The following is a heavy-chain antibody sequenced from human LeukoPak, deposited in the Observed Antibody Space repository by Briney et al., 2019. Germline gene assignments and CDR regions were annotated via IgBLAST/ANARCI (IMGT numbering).Heavy chain of an antibody. J-gene: IGHJ5*02. CDR3: ARGTDWFDP. Sequence: GGTLRLSCAASGFTFSSYGMSWVRQAPGKGLEWVSAISGSGGSTYYADSVKGRFTISRDNSKNTLYLQMNSLRGEDMAVYYCARGTDWFDPWGQGILVTVSS. CDR2: ISGSGGST. D-gene: IGHD1-1*01. V-gene: IGHV3-23*01. CDR1: GFTFSSYG.